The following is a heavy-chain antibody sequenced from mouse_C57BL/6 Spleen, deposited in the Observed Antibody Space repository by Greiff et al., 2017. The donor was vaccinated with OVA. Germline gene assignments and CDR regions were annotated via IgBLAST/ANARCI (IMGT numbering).Heavy chain of an antibody. D-gene: IGHD2-4*01. J-gene: IGHJ2*01. CDR1: GFTFSSYA. CDR2: ISDGGSYT. CDR3: ARGAGITHFDY. Sequence: EVKLVESGGGLVKPGGSLKLSCAASGFTFSSYAMSWVRQTPEKRLEWVATISDGGSYTYYPDNVKGRFTISRDNAKNNLYLQMSHLKSEDTAMYYCARGAGITHFDYWGQGTTLTVSS. V-gene: IGHV5-4*03.